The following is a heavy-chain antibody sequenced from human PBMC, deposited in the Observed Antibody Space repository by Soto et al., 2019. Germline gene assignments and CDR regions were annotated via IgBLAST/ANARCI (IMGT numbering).Heavy chain of an antibody. CDR2: IYLGGPT. Sequence: LQLQESGPGLVKPSGTLSLTCSVSGDSITTTTYYWVWIRQPPGKVLEWIASIYLGGPTYYNPSIVSRVTTSADASTKHFSLQLNAVTPANTAVYYCGRQYVCTANSRLHVWGQGTLVTVSS. V-gene: IGHV4-39*01. J-gene: IGHJ4*02. CDR3: GRQYVCTANSRLHV. D-gene: IGHD6-13*01. CDR1: GDSITTTTYY.